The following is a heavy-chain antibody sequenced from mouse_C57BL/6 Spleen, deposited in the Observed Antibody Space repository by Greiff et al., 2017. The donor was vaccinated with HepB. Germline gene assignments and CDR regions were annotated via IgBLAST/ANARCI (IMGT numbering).Heavy chain of an antibody. CDR2: IYPRSGNT. Sequence: VQLQQSGAELARPGASVKLSSKASGYTFTSYGISWVKQRTGPGLEWIGEIYPRSGNTYYNEKFKGKATLTAEKSSSTAYMDLRSLTSEDSAVYFCARRGDGYYVDAMDYWGQGTSVTVSS. CDR1: GYTFTSYG. J-gene: IGHJ4*01. D-gene: IGHD2-3*01. CDR3: ARRGDGYYVDAMDY. V-gene: IGHV1-81*01.